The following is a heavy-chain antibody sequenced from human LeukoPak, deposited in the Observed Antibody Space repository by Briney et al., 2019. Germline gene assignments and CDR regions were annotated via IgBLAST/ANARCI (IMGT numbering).Heavy chain of an antibody. V-gene: IGHV4-4*07. CDR1: GGSFSIYY. CDR3: ARGPTTVTRAFDY. Sequence: SETLSLTCTVSGGSFSIYYWSWIRQPAGKGLEWIGHIYTSGSTNYNPSLKSRVTMSVDTSKNQFSLHLSSVTAADTAVYYCARGPTTVTRAFDYWGQGTLVTFSS. J-gene: IGHJ4*02. CDR2: IYTSGST. D-gene: IGHD4-17*01.